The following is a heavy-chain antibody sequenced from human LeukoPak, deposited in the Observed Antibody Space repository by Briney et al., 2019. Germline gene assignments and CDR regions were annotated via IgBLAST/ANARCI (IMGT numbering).Heavy chain of an antibody. Sequence: GSLRLSCAASGFTFSSYSMNWVRQAPGKGLERVSYISSSSSTIYYADSVKGRFTISRDNAKNSLYLQMNSLRDEDTAVYYCARDGVVVVAATSGGYYGMDVWGQGTTVTVSS. CDR2: ISSSSSTI. CDR1: GFTFSSYS. D-gene: IGHD2-15*01. V-gene: IGHV3-48*02. CDR3: ARDGVVVVAATSGGYYGMDV. J-gene: IGHJ6*02.